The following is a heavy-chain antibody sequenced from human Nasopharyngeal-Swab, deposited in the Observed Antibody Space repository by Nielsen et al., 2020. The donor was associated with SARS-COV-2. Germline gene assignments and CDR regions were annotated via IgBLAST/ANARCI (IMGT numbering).Heavy chain of an antibody. D-gene: IGHD1-26*01. CDR1: GFTFSSYG. Sequence: GGSLRLSCAASGFTFSSYGMHWVRQAPGKGLEWVAFISYDGSNKYYADSVKGRFTISRDNSKNTLYLQMNSLRAEDTAVYYCARDMMVGATRDDYFDYWGQGTLVTVSS. CDR2: ISYDGSNK. CDR3: ARDMMVGATRDDYFDY. V-gene: IGHV3-30*03. J-gene: IGHJ4*02.